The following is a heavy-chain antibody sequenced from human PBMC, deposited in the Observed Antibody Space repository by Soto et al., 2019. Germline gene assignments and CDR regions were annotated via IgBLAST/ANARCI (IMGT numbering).Heavy chain of an antibody. CDR3: ARFSPPRGYYAY. CDR1: GCTFSTFG. V-gene: IGHV1-69*01. Sequence: QVQLVQSGAELKKPGSSVKVSCTASGCTFSTFGISWVRQAPGQGLEWMGGIIPMFGTSHYAQKLQGRVTITADESTRTVYMELRSLRSEDTAVYYCARFSPPRGYYAYWGQGTLVTVSS. CDR2: IIPMFGTS. J-gene: IGHJ4*02. D-gene: IGHD3-22*01.